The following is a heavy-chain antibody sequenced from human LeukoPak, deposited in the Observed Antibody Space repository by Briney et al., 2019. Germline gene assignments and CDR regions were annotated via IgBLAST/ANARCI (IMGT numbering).Heavy chain of an antibody. CDR2: ISAYNGNT. J-gene: IGHJ6*02. Sequence: ASVKVSCKASGYTFTSYGISWVRQAPGQGLEWMGWISAYNGNTNYAQKLQGRVTMTTDTSTSTACMELRSLRSDDTAVYYCARDSYDFTINYYYYYGMDVWGQGTTVTVSS. D-gene: IGHD3-3*01. CDR3: ARDSYDFTINYYYYYGMDV. CDR1: GYTFTSYG. V-gene: IGHV1-18*01.